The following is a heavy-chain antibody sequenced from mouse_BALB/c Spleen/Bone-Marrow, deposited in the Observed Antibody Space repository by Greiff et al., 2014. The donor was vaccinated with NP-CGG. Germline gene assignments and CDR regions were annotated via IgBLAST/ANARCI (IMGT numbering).Heavy chain of an antibody. CDR3: AREGVDYFDY. V-gene: IGHV1-14*01. CDR1: GYTFTSYV. CDR2: INPYNDGT. J-gene: IGHJ2*01. Sequence: VQLKESGPELVKPGASVKMSCKASGYTFTSYVMHWVKQQPGQGLEWFGYINPYNDGTKYNKKFEGKATLTSDKSSSTAYMELSSLTSEDSAVYFCAREGVDYFDYWGQGTTLTVSS.